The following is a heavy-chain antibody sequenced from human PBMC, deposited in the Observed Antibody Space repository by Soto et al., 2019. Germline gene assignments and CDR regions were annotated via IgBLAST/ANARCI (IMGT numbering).Heavy chain of an antibody. CDR3: AKNADSSGYHTLYF. Sequence: GGSLRLSCAASGFTFSNSELHWVRRAPGKGLEWVAFISYDGSNKYYADSVKGRFTISRDNSKSTLYLQMNSVRAEDTAVYYCAKNADSSGYHTLYFWGQGTVVTVSS. V-gene: IGHV3-30*18. CDR2: ISYDGSNK. D-gene: IGHD3-22*01. J-gene: IGHJ4*02. CDR1: GFTFSNSE.